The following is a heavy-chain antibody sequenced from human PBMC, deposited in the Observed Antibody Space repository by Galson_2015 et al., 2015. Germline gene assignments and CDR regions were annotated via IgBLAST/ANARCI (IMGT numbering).Heavy chain of an antibody. CDR2: IYYSGST. J-gene: IGHJ5*02. CDR1: GGSISSYY. Sequence: SETLSLTCTVSGGSISSYYWSWIRQPPGKGLEWIGYIYYSGSTNYNPSLKSRVTISVDTSKNQFSLRLSSLTAADTATYYCSRDSNGWGRFDPWGQGTLVTVSS. V-gene: IGHV4-59*01. CDR3: SRDSNGWGRFDP. D-gene: IGHD6-19*01.